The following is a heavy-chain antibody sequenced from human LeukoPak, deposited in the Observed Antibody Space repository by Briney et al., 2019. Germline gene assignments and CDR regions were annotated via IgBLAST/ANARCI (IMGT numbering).Heavy chain of an antibody. J-gene: IGHJ5*02. V-gene: IGHV4-34*01. CDR1: GGSFSGYY. Sequence: PSETLSLTCAVYGGSFSGYYWSWIRQPPGKGLEWIGEINRSGSTNYNPSLKSRVTISVDTSKNQFSLKLSSVTAADTAVYYCARRTGDSSGYYPGPWGQGTLVTVSS. CDR3: ARRTGDSSGYYPGP. CDR2: INRSGST. D-gene: IGHD3-22*01.